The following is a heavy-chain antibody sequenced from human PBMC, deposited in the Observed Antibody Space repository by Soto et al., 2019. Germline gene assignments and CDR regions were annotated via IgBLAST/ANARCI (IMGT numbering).Heavy chain of an antibody. Sequence: SQTLSLTCAISGDSVSSNSAAWNWIRHSPSRGLEWLGRTCYRSKWYNDYAVSVKSRITVNPDTYKNQFSLQLNSVTPEDTAVYYCARDYIVEVPAANPVGMDVWGPGTTVTVSS. V-gene: IGHV6-1*01. CDR1: GDSVSSNSAA. CDR3: ARDYIVEVPAANPVGMDV. CDR2: TCYRSKWYN. D-gene: IGHD2-2*01. J-gene: IGHJ6*02.